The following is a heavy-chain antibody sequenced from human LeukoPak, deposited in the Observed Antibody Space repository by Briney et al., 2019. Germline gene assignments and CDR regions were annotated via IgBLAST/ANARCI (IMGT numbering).Heavy chain of an antibody. CDR2: IAFDGSYT. J-gene: IGHJ4*02. D-gene: IGHD7-27*01. CDR3: AKDANWGCDY. CDR1: GFTFSAYG. V-gene: IGHV3-30*02. Sequence: GGSLRLSCAAGGFTFSAYGMHWVPRAPGRGPEWVEYIAFDGSYTYCADSVKGRFTISRDNSKNTLNLQMSSLRGEDTAVYFCAKDANWGCDYWGQGALVTVSS.